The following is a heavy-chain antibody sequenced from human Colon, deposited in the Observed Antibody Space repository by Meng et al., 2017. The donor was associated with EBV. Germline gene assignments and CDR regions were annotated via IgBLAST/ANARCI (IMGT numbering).Heavy chain of an antibody. V-gene: IGHV4-31*03. Sequence: LPESGPGWVTPSQPRSLTCTVSGGSVSSVGYYWTWIRQHPGKGLEWFGHIYYSGSTFYNPSLKRRVIISIDTSKNQFSLNLRSVTAADTAVYYCARVSSGWDYFDYWGQGTLVTVSS. CDR1: GGSVSSVGYY. CDR2: IYYSGST. CDR3: ARVSSGWDYFDY. J-gene: IGHJ4*02. D-gene: IGHD6-19*01.